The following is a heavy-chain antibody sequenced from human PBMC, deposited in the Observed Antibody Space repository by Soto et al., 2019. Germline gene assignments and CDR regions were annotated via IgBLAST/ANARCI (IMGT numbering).Heavy chain of an antibody. V-gene: IGHV4-30-2*01. CDR1: GGSISSGGYS. Sequence: SETLSLTCAVSGGSISSGGYSWSWIRQPPGKGLEWIGYIYHSAGTYYNPSLKSRVTISVDRSKNHFSLKLSSVTAADTAVYLCARGGGGPYHNHEFDFWGQGTLVTVSS. CDR2: IYHSAGT. CDR3: ARGGGGPYHNHEFDF. D-gene: IGHD6-25*01. J-gene: IGHJ4*02.